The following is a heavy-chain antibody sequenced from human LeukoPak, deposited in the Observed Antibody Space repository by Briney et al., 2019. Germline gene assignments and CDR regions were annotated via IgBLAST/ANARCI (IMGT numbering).Heavy chain of an antibody. Sequence: SETLSLTCAVYGGSFSGYYWSWIRQPPGKGLEWIGEINHSGSTNYNPSLKSRVTISVDTSKNQFSLKLSSVTAADTAVYYCAREGVLRYFDLFHTADAFDIWGQGTMVTVSS. CDR3: AREGVLRYFDLFHTADAFDI. CDR1: GGSFSGYY. J-gene: IGHJ3*02. D-gene: IGHD3-9*01. V-gene: IGHV4-34*01. CDR2: INHSGST.